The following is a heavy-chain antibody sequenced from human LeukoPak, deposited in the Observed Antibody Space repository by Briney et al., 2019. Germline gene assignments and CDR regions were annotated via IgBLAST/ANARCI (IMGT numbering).Heavy chain of an antibody. CDR2: IRDSGKT. D-gene: IGHD4-17*01. J-gene: IGHJ5*02. Sequence: GGSLRLSCAGSGFSVSNYYMSWVRQAPGKGLEWVSLIRDSGKTFYADSVKGRFTISRDDSKNTMYLQMNRLRVEDTAVYFCARDRAVTQDWVEFDPWGQGTLVTVSS. V-gene: IGHV3-66*03. CDR3: ARDRAVTQDWVEFDP. CDR1: GFSVSNYY.